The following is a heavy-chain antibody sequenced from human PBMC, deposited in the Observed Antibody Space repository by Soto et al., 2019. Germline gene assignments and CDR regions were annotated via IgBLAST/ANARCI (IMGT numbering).Heavy chain of an antibody. CDR2: IRSKTNNYAT. Sequence: PGGSLRLSCAVSGFTFSGAAIHWVRQAPGKGLEWIGRIRSKTNNYATAYADSVTGRFTLSRNDSSNTAYLQMNSLKTEDTAVSNCTTSPYWGQGTLVAVCS. CDR3: TTSPY. V-gene: IGHV3-73*01. J-gene: IGHJ4*03. CDR1: GFTFSGAA.